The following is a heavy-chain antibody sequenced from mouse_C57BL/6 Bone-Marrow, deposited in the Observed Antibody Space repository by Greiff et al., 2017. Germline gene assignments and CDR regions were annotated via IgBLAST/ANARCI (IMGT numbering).Heavy chain of an antibody. V-gene: IGHV1-74*01. J-gene: IGHJ2*01. CDR1: GYTFTSYW. D-gene: IGHD1-1*01. CDR3: AIDYYGSSYGGY. CDR2: IHPSDSDT. Sequence: QVQLKQPGAELVKPGASVKVSCKASGYTFTSYWMHWVKQRPGQGLEWIGRIHPSDSDTNYNQKFKGKATLTVDTSSSTAYMQLSSLTSEDAAVYYCAIDYYGSSYGGYWGQGTTLTVSS.